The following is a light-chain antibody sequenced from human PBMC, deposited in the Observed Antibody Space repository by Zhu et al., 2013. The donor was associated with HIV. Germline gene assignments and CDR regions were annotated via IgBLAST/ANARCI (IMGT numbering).Light chain of an antibody. J-gene: IGLJ2*01. CDR2: RND. Sequence: QSVLTQPPSASGTPGQRATISCSGSSSNIGTNYVYWYQQLPGTAPKLLIYRNDQRPSGVPDRFSGSKSGTSASLAISGLRSEDEADYYCAAWDDSLSGYVAFGGGTKLTVL. CDR1: SSNIGTNY. CDR3: AAWDDSLSGYVA. V-gene: IGLV1-47*01.